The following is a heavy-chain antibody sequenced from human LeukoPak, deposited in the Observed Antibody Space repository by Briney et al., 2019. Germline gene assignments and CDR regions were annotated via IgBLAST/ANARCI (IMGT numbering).Heavy chain of an antibody. CDR3: ARDPEWLLTDAFDI. D-gene: IGHD3-3*01. Sequence: PSETLSLTCTVSGGSINSGTHYWGWIRQPPGKGLEWIGSIYYSGSTYYNPSLKSRVTISIDTSKNQFSLNLSSVTAADTAVYYCARDPEWLLTDAFDIWGQGTMVTVSS. J-gene: IGHJ3*02. CDR1: GGSINSGTHY. CDR2: IYYSGST. V-gene: IGHV4-39*07.